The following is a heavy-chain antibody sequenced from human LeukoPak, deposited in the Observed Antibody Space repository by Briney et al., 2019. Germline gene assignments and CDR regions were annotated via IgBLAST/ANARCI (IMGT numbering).Heavy chain of an antibody. D-gene: IGHD2-2*01. J-gene: IGHJ4*02. CDR2: ISYDGSNK. V-gene: IGHV3-30*18. Sequence: PGRSLRLSCAASGFTFSSYGMHWVRQAPGKGLEWVAVISYDGSNKYYADSVKGRFTISRDNSKNTLYLQMNSLRAEDTAVYYCAKVPPAAAIGLGDYWGQGTLVTVSS. CDR1: GFTFSSYG. CDR3: AKVPPAAAIGLGDY.